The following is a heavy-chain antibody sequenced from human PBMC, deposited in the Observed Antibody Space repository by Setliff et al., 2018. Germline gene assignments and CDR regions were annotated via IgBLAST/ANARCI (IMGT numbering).Heavy chain of an antibody. CDR1: GFTFDDYA. V-gene: IGHV3-9*01. CDR3: ARGGYSYGY. J-gene: IGHJ4*01. D-gene: IGHD5-18*01. CDR2: ISWNSGSI. Sequence: SLRLSCAASGFTFDDYAMHWVRQAPGKGLEWVSGISWNSGSIGYADSVKGRFTISRDNPNNSLYLQMNNLRAEDTAVYYCARGGYSYGYWGHGTLVTVPQ.